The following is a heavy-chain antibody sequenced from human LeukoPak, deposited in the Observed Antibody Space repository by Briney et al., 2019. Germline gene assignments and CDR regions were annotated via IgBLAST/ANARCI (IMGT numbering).Heavy chain of an antibody. V-gene: IGHV3-20*04. CDR3: ARDSVPMVRGVPTHWFDP. J-gene: IGHJ5*02. D-gene: IGHD3-10*01. CDR1: GFTSADYG. CDR2: INWYGGST. Sequence: GGSLRLSCAASGFTSADYGMSWVRQAPGKGLEWVSGINWYGGSTGYADSVKGRVTISRDNAKNSLYLQMNSLRAEDTALYYCARDSVPMVRGVPTHWFDPWGQGTLVTVSS.